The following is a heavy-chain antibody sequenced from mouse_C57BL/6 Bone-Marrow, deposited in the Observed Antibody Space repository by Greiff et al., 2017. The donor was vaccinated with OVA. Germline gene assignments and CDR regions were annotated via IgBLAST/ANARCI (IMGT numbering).Heavy chain of an antibody. D-gene: IGHD2-4*01. CDR3: ARTYDYGGYFDD. CDR1: GFSLTSYG. V-gene: IGHV2-2*01. Sequence: VMLVESGPGLVQPSQSLSITCTVSGFSLTSYGVHWVRQSPGKGLEWLGVIWSGGSTDYNAAFISRLSISKDNSKRQVFFKMNSLQADDTAIYYCARTYDYGGYFDDWGQGTTLTVSS. CDR2: IWSGGST. J-gene: IGHJ2*01.